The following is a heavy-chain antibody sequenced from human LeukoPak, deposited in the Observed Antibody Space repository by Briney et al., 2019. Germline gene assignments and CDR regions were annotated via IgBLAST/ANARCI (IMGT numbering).Heavy chain of an antibody. Sequence: GGSLRLSCAASGFPFSSYWMHWVRQAPGKGLEWVAVIWYDGSNKYYADSVKGRFTISRDNSKNTLYLQTNSLRAEDTAVYYCARDGWGAYCSGGSCPPYYFDYWGQGTLVTVSS. CDR2: IWYDGSNK. J-gene: IGHJ4*02. D-gene: IGHD2-15*01. CDR3: ARDGWGAYCSGGSCPPYYFDY. V-gene: IGHV3-33*08. CDR1: GFPFSSYW.